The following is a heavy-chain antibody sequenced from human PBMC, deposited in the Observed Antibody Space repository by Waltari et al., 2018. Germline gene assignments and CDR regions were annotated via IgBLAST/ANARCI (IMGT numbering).Heavy chain of an antibody. CDR1: GYTFTDYY. CDR2: VGPEDGET. CDR3: ASPTYDILTEGAFDI. V-gene: IGHV1-69-2*01. Sequence: EVQLVQSGAEVKKPGATVKISCKASGYTFTDYYMHCVHEAPGKGLEWMGRVGPEDGETIYAEKFKCRVTITADTATDTAYMELGSLRSEDTAVYYYASPTYDILTEGAFDIWGQGTMVTVSS. D-gene: IGHD3-9*01. J-gene: IGHJ3*02.